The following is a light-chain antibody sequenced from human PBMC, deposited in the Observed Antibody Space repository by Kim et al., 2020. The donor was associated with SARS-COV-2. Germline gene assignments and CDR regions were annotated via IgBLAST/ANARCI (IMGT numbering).Light chain of an antibody. Sequence: QSALTQPRSVSGSPGQSVTIFCTGTSSDVGGYDYVSWYQQHPGKVPKLMIYDVNRRPSGVPDRFSGSKSGNTASLTISGLQADDEADYYCCSYAGSYSEVFGGGTQLTVL. J-gene: IGLJ2*01. CDR2: DVN. V-gene: IGLV2-11*01. CDR3: CSYAGSYSEV. CDR1: SSDVGGYDY.